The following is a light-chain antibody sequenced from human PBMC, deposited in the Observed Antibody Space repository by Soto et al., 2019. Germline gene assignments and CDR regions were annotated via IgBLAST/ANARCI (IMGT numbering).Light chain of an antibody. CDR1: QSISSW. V-gene: IGKV1-5*03. CDR2: MAS. Sequence: DIQMTQSPSTLSASVGDRVTITCRASQSISSWLAWYQQKPGKAPKLLIYMASSLEGGVPSRFSGSGSGTEFALTISSLQPDDIGTYYCQQYNSYSRWTFGQGTKVEIK. J-gene: IGKJ1*01. CDR3: QQYNSYSRWT.